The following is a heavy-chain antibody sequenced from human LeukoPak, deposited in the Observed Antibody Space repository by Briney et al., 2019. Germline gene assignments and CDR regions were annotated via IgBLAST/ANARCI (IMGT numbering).Heavy chain of an antibody. V-gene: IGHV1-2*02. CDR2: INPNSGGT. CDR1: GYTFTGYY. CDR3: ARTIAVASRVYYYYGMDV. Sequence: VASVKVSCKASGYTFTGYYMHWVRQAPGQGLEWMGWINPNSGGTNYAQKFQGRVTMTRDTSISTAYMELSRLRSDDTAVYYCARTIAVASRVYYYYGMDVWGQGTTVTVSS. D-gene: IGHD6-19*01. J-gene: IGHJ6*02.